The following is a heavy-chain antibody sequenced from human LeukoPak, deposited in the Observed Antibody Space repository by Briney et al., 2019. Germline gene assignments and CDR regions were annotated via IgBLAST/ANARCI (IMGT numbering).Heavy chain of an antibody. V-gene: IGHV3-30*02. D-gene: IGHD2-2*01. J-gene: IGHJ4*01. CDR3: ARDTRGESDY. CDR1: GFTFSSYG. CDR2: IRYDGSNK. Sequence: TGGSLRLSCAASGFTFSSYGMHWVRQAPGKGLEWVAFIRYDGSNKYYADSVKGRFTISRDNSKNTLYLQMNSLRAEDTAVYYCARDTRGESDYWGHGTLVTVSS.